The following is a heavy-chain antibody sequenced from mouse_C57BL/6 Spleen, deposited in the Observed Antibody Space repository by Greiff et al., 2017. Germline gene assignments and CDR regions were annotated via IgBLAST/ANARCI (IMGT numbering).Heavy chain of an antibody. V-gene: IGHV1-69*01. Sequence: QVQLQQPGAELVMPGASVKLSCKASGYTFTSYWMHWVKQRPGQGLEWIGEIDPSDSYTNYNQKFKGKSTLTVDKSSSTAYMQLSSLTSEDSAVYDCARSAVTTYDFDYWGQGTTLTVSS. J-gene: IGHJ2*01. CDR3: ARSAVTTYDFDY. D-gene: IGHD2-2*01. CDR2: IDPSDSYT. CDR1: GYTFTSYW.